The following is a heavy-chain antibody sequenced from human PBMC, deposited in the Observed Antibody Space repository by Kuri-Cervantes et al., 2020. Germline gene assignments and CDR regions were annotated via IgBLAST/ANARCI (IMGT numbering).Heavy chain of an antibody. CDR3: AREGAYYDSSGSGAFDI. CDR1: GYTFTSYA. V-gene: IGHV1-3*01. J-gene: IGHJ3*02. D-gene: IGHD3-22*01. Sequence: ASVKVSCKASGYTFTSYAMHWVRQAPGQRLEWMGWINAGNGNTKYSQKFQGRVTITRDTSASTAYMELSSLRSEDTAVYYCAREGAYYDSSGSGAFDIWGQGTMVTVSS. CDR2: INAGNGNT.